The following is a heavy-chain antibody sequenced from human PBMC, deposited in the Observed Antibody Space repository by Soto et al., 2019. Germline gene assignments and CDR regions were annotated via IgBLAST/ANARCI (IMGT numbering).Heavy chain of an antibody. Sequence: AGGSLRLSCAASALPFTDYSMHWVRQTAGKGLEWVAFISHDGRSTFYSDSVKRRFTISRDNPTHMVFMQMNGVTLEDTAISYCAVDGVPLTSFRYYYFRFWGRGALVTVSS. CDR1: ALPFTDYS. V-gene: IGHV3-30*04. CDR3: AVDGVPLTSFRYYYFRF. J-gene: IGHJ4*02. D-gene: IGHD7-27*01. CDR2: ISHDGRST.